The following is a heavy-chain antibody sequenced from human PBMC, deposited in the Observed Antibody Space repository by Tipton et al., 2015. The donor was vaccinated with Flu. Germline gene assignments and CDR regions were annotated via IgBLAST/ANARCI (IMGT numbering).Heavy chain of an antibody. Sequence: TLSLTCTVSGGSIGSYYWNWIRQPPGEGLDWIGYIYNSEYTKYNPSLKSRVTISVDTSKKQFSLQLRSVTAADTAVYYCARDPSLGMPDYFDSWGQGILVTASP. CDR1: GGSIGSYY. CDR3: ARDPSLGMPDYFDS. CDR2: IYNSEYT. J-gene: IGHJ4*02. V-gene: IGHV4-59*12. D-gene: IGHD2-2*01.